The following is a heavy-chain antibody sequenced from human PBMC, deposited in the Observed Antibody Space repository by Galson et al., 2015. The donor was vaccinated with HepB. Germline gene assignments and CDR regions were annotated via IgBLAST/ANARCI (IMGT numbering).Heavy chain of an antibody. CDR2: INPSTGSA. Sequence: SVKVSCKASGYTFTSYSMHWVRQAPGQGLEWMGFINPSTGSASYAQKFQGRLTMTRDTSTRTVYMEVNSLRSEDTAVYYCARDRTDRITMFGVVAYSLPRVYAMDVWGQGTTVTVSS. CDR1: GYTFTSYS. J-gene: IGHJ6*02. CDR3: ARDRTDRITMFGVVAYSLPRVYAMDV. V-gene: IGHV1-46*01. D-gene: IGHD3-3*01.